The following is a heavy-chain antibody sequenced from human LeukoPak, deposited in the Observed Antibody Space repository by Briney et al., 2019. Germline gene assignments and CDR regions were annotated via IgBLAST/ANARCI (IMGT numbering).Heavy chain of an antibody. D-gene: IGHD3-10*01. CDR1: GFTFSSYG. CDR3: ARSLRVRGVPDYMDV. Sequence: GGSLRLSCAASGFTFSSYGMSWVRQAPGKGLEWVSAISGSGGSTYYADTVKGRFTISRDNSKNTLYLQMNSLRADDTAVYYCARSLRVRGVPDYMDVWGKGTTVTISS. J-gene: IGHJ6*03. V-gene: IGHV3-23*01. CDR2: ISGSGGST.